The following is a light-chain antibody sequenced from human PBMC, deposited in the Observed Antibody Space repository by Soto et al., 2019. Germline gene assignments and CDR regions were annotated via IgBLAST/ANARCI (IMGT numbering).Light chain of an antibody. V-gene: IGLV2-14*03. CDR3: SSYTYSSTYL. CDR2: NVY. J-gene: IGLJ1*01. Sequence: ALTQPASVSGSPGQSITISCTGTSSDVGGYNSVSWYQHHPGKAPKLMIYNVYNRPSGVFHRFSGSKSGSTASLTISGLQAEDEADYYCSSYTYSSTYLFGTGTKLTVL. CDR1: SSDVGGYNS.